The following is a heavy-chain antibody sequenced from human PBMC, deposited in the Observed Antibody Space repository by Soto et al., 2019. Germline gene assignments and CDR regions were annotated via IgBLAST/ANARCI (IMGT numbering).Heavy chain of an antibody. Sequence: SETLSLTCAVYGGSFSGYYWSWIRQPPGKGLEWIGEINHSGSTNYNPSLKSRVTISVDTSKNQFSLKLSSVTAADTAVYYCASARGRRGSYSYYYYGMDVWGQGTTVTVSS. CDR3: ASARGRRGSYSYYYYGMDV. CDR2: INHSGST. D-gene: IGHD1-26*01. V-gene: IGHV4-34*01. CDR1: GGSFSGYY. J-gene: IGHJ6*02.